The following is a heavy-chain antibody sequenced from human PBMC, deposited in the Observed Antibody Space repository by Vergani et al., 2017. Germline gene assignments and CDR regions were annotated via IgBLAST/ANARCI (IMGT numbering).Heavy chain of an antibody. J-gene: IGHJ6*02. CDR2: INHSGST. V-gene: IGHV4-34*01. CDR1: GGSFSGYY. CDR3: ARSPLDYYDYYGMDV. Sequence: QVQLQQWGAGLLKPSETLSLTCAVYGGSFSGYYWSWIRQPPGKGLEWIGEINHSGSTNYNPPLKSRVTISVDTSKNQFSLKLSSVTAADTAVYYCARSPLDYYDYYGMDVWGQGTTVTVSS.